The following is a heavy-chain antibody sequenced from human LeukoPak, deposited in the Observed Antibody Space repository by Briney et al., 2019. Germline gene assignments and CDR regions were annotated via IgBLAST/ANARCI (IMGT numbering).Heavy chain of an antibody. CDR1: GNSVSSDDHF. Sequence: SQTLSLTCAVSGNSVSSDDHFWSWIRQPPGRGLEWIGYIYHRGSTSYNPSLRSRVTVSLDKSRNQFSLTLYSVTAADTAVYYCARAPFDILTGYFLFDSWGQGTLITVSS. CDR2: IYHRGST. V-gene: IGHV4-30-2*01. D-gene: IGHD3-9*01. J-gene: IGHJ4*02. CDR3: ARAPFDILTGYFLFDS.